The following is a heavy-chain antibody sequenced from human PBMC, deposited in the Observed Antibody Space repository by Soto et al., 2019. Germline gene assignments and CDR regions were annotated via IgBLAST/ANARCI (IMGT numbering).Heavy chain of an antibody. J-gene: IGHJ4*02. CDR1: GYTLTELS. D-gene: IGHD3-16*02. Sequence: ASVKVSCKVSGYTLTELSMHWVRQAPGKGLEWMGGFDPEDGETIYAQKFQGRVTMTEDTSTDPAYMELSSLRSEDTAVYYCATADDYIWGSYRYVDYWGQGTLVTVSS. CDR2: FDPEDGET. V-gene: IGHV1-24*01. CDR3: ATADDYIWGSYRYVDY.